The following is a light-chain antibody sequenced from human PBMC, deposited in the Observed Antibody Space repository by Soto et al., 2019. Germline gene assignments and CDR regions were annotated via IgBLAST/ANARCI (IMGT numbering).Light chain of an antibody. CDR1: QSVSSD. CDR3: HQYNNWPRT. CDR2: GAS. V-gene: IGKV3-15*01. Sequence: EIVLTQSPATLSVSPGERATLSCRASQSVSSDFAWYHQKTGQAPRLLIYGASTRATGIPARFSGSGSGTEFTLTINSLHSEDFAFYYCHQYNNWPRTFGQGTEVEIK. J-gene: IGKJ1*01.